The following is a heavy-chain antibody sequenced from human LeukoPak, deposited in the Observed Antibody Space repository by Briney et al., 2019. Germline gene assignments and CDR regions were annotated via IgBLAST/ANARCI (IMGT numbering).Heavy chain of an antibody. D-gene: IGHD2-2*01. Sequence: SEXLSLTCPVSGYSINRGYYWGWIRQPPGKGVEWIGSIYHSGSTYYNPSLKSRVTLSVDTSKNQFSLKLNSVTAADTAVYYCARQCSSTSCFFDYWGQGTLVTVSS. V-gene: IGHV4-38-2*01. CDR1: GYSINRGYY. CDR3: ARQCSSTSCFFDY. J-gene: IGHJ4*02. CDR2: IYHSGST.